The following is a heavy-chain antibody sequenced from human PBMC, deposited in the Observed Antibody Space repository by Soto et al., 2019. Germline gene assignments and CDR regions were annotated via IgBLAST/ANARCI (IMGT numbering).Heavy chain of an antibody. Sequence: SGPTLVNPTETLTLTCTVSGFSLSNARMGVSWIRQPPGQALEWLAHIFSNDEKSYSTSLKSRLTISKDTSKSQVVLTMTNMDPVDTATYYCARIPTGSSSRYCMDVWGQGTTVTVSS. CDR2: IFSNDEK. CDR3: ARIPTGSSSRYCMDV. V-gene: IGHV2-26*01. J-gene: IGHJ6*02. CDR1: GFSLSNARMG. D-gene: IGHD6-13*01.